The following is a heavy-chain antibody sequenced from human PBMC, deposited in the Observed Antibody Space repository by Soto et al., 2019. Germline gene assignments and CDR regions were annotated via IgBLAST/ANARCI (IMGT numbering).Heavy chain of an antibody. D-gene: IGHD4-17*01. V-gene: IGHV3-23*01. CDR2: ISAGGGST. CDR3: AHPRGYGVFDAYDI. CDR1: VFNFSTYA. J-gene: IGHJ3*02. Sequence: PGGSLRISCASYVFNFSTYAMSWVRQAPGKGLELVSAISAGGGSTYYADSVKGRFTISRDNSINTLYIQMNSLRTEDTAVYYCAHPRGYGVFDAYDIWGQGAMVTGSS.